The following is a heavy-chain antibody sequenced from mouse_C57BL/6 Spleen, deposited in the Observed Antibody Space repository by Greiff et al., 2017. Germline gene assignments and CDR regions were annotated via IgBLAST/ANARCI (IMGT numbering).Heavy chain of an antibody. D-gene: IGHD1-1*01. J-gene: IGHJ4*01. Sequence: VNVVESGPELVKPGASVKISCKASGYAFSSSWMNWVKQRPGKGLEWIGRIYPGDGDTNYNGKFKGKATLTGDKSSSTAYMQLSSLTSEDSAVYFCASFITTNYAIDYWGQGTSVTGSS. CDR1: GYAFSSSW. CDR2: IYPGDGDT. V-gene: IGHV1-82*01. CDR3: ASFITTNYAIDY.